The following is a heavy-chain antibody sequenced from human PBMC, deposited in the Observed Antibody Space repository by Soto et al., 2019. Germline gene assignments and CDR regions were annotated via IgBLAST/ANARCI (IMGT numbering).Heavy chain of an antibody. D-gene: IGHD3-22*01. J-gene: IGHJ6*02. Sequence: QVQLVQSGAEVKKPGSSVKVSCKASGGTFSSYAISWVLQAPGQGLEWMGGIIPIFGTANYAQKFQGRVTITEYESTSTAYMELSSLRSEDTAVYYCARASRLVVVRPDYDGMDVWGQGTTVTVSS. CDR2: IIPIFGTA. V-gene: IGHV1-69*01. CDR1: GGTFSSYA. CDR3: ARASRLVVVRPDYDGMDV.